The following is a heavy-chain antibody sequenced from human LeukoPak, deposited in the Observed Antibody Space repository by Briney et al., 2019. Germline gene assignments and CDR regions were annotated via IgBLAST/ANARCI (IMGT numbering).Heavy chain of an antibody. CDR3: ARSLSGSYYGVYFDY. V-gene: IGHV1-18*01. CDR1: GYTFTSYG. J-gene: IGHJ4*02. D-gene: IGHD1-26*01. Sequence: ASVKVSCKASGYTFTSYGISWVRQAPGQGLEWMGWISAYNGNTNYAQKLQGRVTMTTDTSTSTAYMELRSLRFDDTAVYYCARSLSGSYYGVYFDYWGQGTLVTVSS. CDR2: ISAYNGNT.